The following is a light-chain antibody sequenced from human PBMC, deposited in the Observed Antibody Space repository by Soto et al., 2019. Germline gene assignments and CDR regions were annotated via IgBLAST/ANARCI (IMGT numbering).Light chain of an antibody. J-gene: IGKJ1*01. CDR3: QEYDNWPPEGT. V-gene: IGKV3-15*01. Sequence: PGARATLSCRASQTVRNNYLAWYQQKPGQAPRLLIFRASSRATGVPARFSASGSGTEFTLTISGLQSEDFAVYYCQEYDNWPPEGTFGQGTKVDI. CDR1: QTVRNN. CDR2: RAS.